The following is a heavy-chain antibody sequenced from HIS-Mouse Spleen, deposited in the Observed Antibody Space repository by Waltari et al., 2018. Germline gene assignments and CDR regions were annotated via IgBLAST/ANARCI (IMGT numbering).Heavy chain of an antibody. Sequence: QVQLVQSGAEVKKPGSSVKVSCKASGGTFSSYAISWVRQAPGQGLEWMGRIIPLLGIANYAQKFQGRVTITADKSTSTAYMELSSLRSEDTAVYYCASRIAAAANFDYWGQGTLVTVSS. CDR2: IIPLLGIA. J-gene: IGHJ4*02. D-gene: IGHD6-13*01. CDR3: ASRIAAAANFDY. CDR1: GGTFSSYA. V-gene: IGHV1-69*04.